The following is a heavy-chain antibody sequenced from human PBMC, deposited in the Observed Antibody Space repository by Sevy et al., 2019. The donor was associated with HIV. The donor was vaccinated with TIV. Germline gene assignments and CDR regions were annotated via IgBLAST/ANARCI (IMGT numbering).Heavy chain of an antibody. CDR1: GFAFYDYS. Sequence: GGSLRLSCAASGFAFYDYSMSWIRQAPGKGLEWVATLSFGCGKINYPDSVKGRFTISRDNSKNSFYLQMDNLRVEDTALYYCAGEGCTRPHDYWGQGTRVTVSS. V-gene: IGHV3-23*01. D-gene: IGHD2-8*01. CDR3: AGEGCTRPHDY. CDR2: LSFGCGKI. J-gene: IGHJ4*02.